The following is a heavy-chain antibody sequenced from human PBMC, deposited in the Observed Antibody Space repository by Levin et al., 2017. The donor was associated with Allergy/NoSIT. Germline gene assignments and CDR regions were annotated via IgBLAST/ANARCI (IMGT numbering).Heavy chain of an antibody. CDR2: IYPGDSDT. V-gene: IGHV5-51*01. CDR3: ARPGIMITFGGAWDAFDI. D-gene: IGHD3-16*01. Sequence: GESLKISCKGSGYSFTSYWIGWVRQMPGKGLEWMGIIYPGDSDTRYSPSFQGQVTISADKSISTAYLQWSSLKASDTAMYYCARPGIMITFGGAWDAFDIWGQGTMVTVSS. J-gene: IGHJ3*02. CDR1: GYSFTSYW.